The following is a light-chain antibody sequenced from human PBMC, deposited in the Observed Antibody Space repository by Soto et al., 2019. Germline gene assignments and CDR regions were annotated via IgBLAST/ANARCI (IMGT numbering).Light chain of an antibody. CDR3: CSYTSTNSRV. Sequence: QSALTQPASMSGSPGQSITLSCTGTSNDVGGYNYVSWYQHHPGKAPKLMIFEVSNRSSGVSNRFSGSKSGNTASLTISGLQAEDEAYYYCCSYTSTNSRVFGGGTKLTVL. CDR2: EVS. J-gene: IGLJ3*02. V-gene: IGLV2-14*01. CDR1: SNDVGGYNY.